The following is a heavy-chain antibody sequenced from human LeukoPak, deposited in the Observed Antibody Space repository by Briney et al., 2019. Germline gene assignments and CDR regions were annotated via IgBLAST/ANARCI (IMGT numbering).Heavy chain of an antibody. CDR3: ARLVPGSGSYLFMFHYYYYYMDV. V-gene: IGHV3-48*03. CDR1: GFTFSSYE. CDR2: ISSSGSTI. J-gene: IGHJ6*03. D-gene: IGHD1-26*01. Sequence: PGGSLRLSCAASGFTFSSYEMNWVRQAPGKGLEWVSYISSSGSTIYYADSVKGRFTISRDNAKNSLYLQMNSLRAEDTAVYYCARLVPGSGSYLFMFHYYYYYMDVWGKGTTVTISS.